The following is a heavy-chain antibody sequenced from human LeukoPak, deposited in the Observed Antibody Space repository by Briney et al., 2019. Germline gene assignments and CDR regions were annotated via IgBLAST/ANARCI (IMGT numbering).Heavy chain of an antibody. CDR3: ARGGKGAGTFDI. Sequence: GSLRLSCAASGFTFRNYPMNWVRRAPGKGLEWVSVLNPSGSSTYYADSVEGRFTISRDNAKNTLYLQMTSLRGEDSAVYYCARGGKGAGTFDIWGQGTMVTHSS. CDR2: LNPSGSST. D-gene: IGHD6-19*01. V-gene: IGHV3-23*05. CDR1: GFTFRNYP. J-gene: IGHJ3*02.